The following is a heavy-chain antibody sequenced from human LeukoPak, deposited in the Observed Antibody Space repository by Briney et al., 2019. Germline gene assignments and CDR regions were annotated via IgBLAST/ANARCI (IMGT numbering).Heavy chain of an antibody. CDR2: ISSSPINI. CDR1: GFTFSDYG. D-gene: IGHD1-7*01. V-gene: IGHV3-48*04. Sequence: GGSLRLSCAASGFTFSDYGMSWVRQAPGKGLEWVSYISSSPINIYYADSVRGRFTISRDNAKNSVFLQMNSLRAEDTAVYYCARAGRNWNYNGYWGQGTLVTVSS. CDR3: ARAGRNWNYNGY. J-gene: IGHJ4*02.